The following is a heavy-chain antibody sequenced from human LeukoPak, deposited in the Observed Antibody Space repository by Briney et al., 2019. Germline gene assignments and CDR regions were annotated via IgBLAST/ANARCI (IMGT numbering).Heavy chain of an antibody. CDR2: IYYSGST. Sequence: SETLSLTCTVSGGSISSYYWSWIRQPPGKGLEWIGYIYYSGSTNYNPSLKSRVTISVDTSKNQFSLKLSSVTAADTAVYYCARGIAAAAPNDYWGQGTLVTVSS. J-gene: IGHJ4*02. CDR1: GGSISSYY. V-gene: IGHV4-59*12. D-gene: IGHD6-13*01. CDR3: ARGIAAAAPNDY.